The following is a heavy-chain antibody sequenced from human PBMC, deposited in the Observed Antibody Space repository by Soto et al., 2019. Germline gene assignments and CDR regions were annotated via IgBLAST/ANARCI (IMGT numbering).Heavy chain of an antibody. CDR3: ARALGYCSGGSCAKVNNYYYYGMDV. D-gene: IGHD2-15*01. V-gene: IGHV1-69*13. CDR2: IIPIFGTA. CDR1: GGTFSSYA. Sequence: ASVKVSCKASGGTFSSYAISWVRQAPGQGLEWMGGIIPIFGTANYAQKFQGRVTITADESTSTAYMELSSLRSEDTAVYYCARALGYCSGGSCAKVNNYYYYGMDVWGQGTTVTVSS. J-gene: IGHJ6*02.